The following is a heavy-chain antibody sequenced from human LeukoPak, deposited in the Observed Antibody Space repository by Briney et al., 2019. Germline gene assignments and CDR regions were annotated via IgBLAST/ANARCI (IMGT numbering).Heavy chain of an antibody. CDR3: ARSISRLRLYFDY. V-gene: IGHV4-61*05. J-gene: IGHJ4*02. D-gene: IGHD5-12*01. CDR2: IYYSGST. CDR1: GGSISSSSYY. Sequence: PSETLSLTCTVSGGSISSSSYYWGWIRQPPGKGLEWIGYIYYSGSTNYNPSLKSRVTISVDTSKNQFSLKLSSVTAADTAVYYCARSISRLRLYFDYWGQGTLVTVSS.